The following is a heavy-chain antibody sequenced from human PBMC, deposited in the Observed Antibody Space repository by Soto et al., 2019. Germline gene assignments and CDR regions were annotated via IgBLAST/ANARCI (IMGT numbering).Heavy chain of an antibody. CDR3: ALPLVATVAGRYYYGMGV. CDR1: GFTFNSYG. V-gene: IGHV3-33*01. J-gene: IGHJ6*02. CDR2: IWYDGNTK. Sequence: GGSLRLSCTASGFTFNSYGFNWVRQAPGKGLEWVAAIWYDGNTKYYADSVKGRLTIARDNLRSTVYLQMNSLTAEDTAVYYCALPLVATVAGRYYYGMGVWGQGTSVTVPS. D-gene: IGHD6-19*01.